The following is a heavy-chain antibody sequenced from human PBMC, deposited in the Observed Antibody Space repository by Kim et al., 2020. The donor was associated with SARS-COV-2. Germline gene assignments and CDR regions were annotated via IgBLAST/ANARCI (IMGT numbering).Heavy chain of an antibody. J-gene: IGHJ6*02. V-gene: IGHV3-23*01. Sequence: GGSLRRSCVASGFTFDTYSMSWVRQAPGKGLEWVSVISGGAVNKFYADSVRGRFTISRDNSKNTLYLQMKSLRDDDTALYYCAKMVIMDGYNYFYYYAMDAWGQGTTVTVSS. D-gene: IGHD3-3*01. CDR3: AKMVIMDGYNYFYYYAMDA. CDR2: ISGGAVNK. CDR1: GFTFDTYS.